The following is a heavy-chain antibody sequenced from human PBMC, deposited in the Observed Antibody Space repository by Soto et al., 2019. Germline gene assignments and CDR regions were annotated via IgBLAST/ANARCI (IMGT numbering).Heavy chain of an antibody. J-gene: IGHJ4*02. CDR3: TRDEPARSDY. CDR2: ISSSSSYI. CDR1: GFTFSTYT. V-gene: IGHV3-21*01. D-gene: IGHD6-6*01. Sequence: PGGSLRLSCAASGFTFSTYTMNWVRQAPGKGLEWVSSISSSSSYIYYADSVKGRFTISRDNAKNSLYLQMNGLRAEDTAVYYCTRDEPARSDYWGQRTLVTVSS.